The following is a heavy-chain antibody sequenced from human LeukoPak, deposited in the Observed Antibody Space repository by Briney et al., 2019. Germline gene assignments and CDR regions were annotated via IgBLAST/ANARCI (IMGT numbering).Heavy chain of an antibody. D-gene: IGHD6-13*01. CDR2: ISGDGGST. Sequence: GGSLRLSCAASGFPFDDYAMHWVRQTPGKGLEWVSFISGDGGSTYYADSVKGRFTISRDNSKNSLYLQMNSLRTEDTALYYCARGTLKAAATDFDYWGQGTLVTVSS. V-gene: IGHV3-43*02. CDR3: ARGTLKAAATDFDY. CDR1: GFPFDDYA. J-gene: IGHJ4*02.